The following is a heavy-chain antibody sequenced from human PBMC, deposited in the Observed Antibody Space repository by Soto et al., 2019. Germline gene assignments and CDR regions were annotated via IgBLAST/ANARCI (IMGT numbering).Heavy chain of an antibody. Sequence: QVQLLQSGAEVKKPGASVKVSCKAAGYTVNSYGISWVRQAPGQGLEWMGWISAYNGNTNYAQKLQGRVTMNTDTSTSKAYMEMRSLRSDDTAVYYGARDSPVDTAMVGLDYWGHGTLVTVSS. CDR3: ARDSPVDTAMVGLDY. CDR2: ISAYNGNT. J-gene: IGHJ4*01. D-gene: IGHD5-18*01. CDR1: GYTVNSYG. V-gene: IGHV1-18*01.